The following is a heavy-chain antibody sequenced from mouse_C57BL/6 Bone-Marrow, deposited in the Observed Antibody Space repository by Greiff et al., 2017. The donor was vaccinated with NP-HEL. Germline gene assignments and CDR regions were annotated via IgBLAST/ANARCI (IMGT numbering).Heavy chain of an antibody. CDR1: GYTFTSYW. CDR3: ARIYYYGSSPWYFDY. J-gene: IGHJ2*01. CDR2: IYPGSGST. V-gene: IGHV1-55*01. D-gene: IGHD1-1*01. Sequence: QVQLQQPGAELVKPGASVKMSCKASGYTFTSYWITWVKQRPGQGLEWIGDIYPGSGSTNYNEKFKSKATLTVDTSSSTAYMQLSSLTSEDSAVYYCARIYYYGSSPWYFDYWGQGTTLTVSS.